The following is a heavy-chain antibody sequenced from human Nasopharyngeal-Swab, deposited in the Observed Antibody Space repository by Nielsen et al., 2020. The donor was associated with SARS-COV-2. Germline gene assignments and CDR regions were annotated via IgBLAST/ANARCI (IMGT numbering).Heavy chain of an antibody. D-gene: IGHD4-17*01. CDR3: ARDEYYGDYFDAFDI. J-gene: IGHJ3*02. CDR2: IKQDGSEK. CDR1: GFTFSSYW. Sequence: LSLTCAASGFTFSSYWMSWVRQAPGKGLEWVANIKQDGSEKYYVDSVKGRFTISRDNAKNSLYLQMNSLRAEDTAVYYCARDEYYGDYFDAFDIWGQGTMVTVSS. V-gene: IGHV3-7*01.